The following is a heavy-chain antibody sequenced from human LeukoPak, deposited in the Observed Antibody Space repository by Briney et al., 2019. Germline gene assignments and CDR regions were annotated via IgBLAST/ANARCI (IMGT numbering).Heavy chain of an antibody. CDR3: ARRAGAYSHPYDY. V-gene: IGHV3-23*01. Sequence: GGSLRLSCAASGFTFSSYGMSWVRQAPGKGLEWVSAINGSGGSTYYADSVKGRFTISRDNSKNTLYLQMNSLRAEDTAVYYCARRAGAYSHPYDYWGQGTLVTVSS. CDR1: GFTFSSYG. CDR2: INGSGGST. D-gene: IGHD4/OR15-4a*01. J-gene: IGHJ4*02.